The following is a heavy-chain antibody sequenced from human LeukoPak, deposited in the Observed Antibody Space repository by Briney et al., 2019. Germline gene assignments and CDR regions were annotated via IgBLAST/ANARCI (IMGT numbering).Heavy chain of an antibody. CDR1: GGSFSGYY. CDR2: INHSGST. Sequence: SETLSLTCAVYGGSFSGYYWSWIRQPPGKGLEWIGEINHSGSTNYNPSLKSRVTISVDTSKNQFSLKLSSVTAADTAVYYCARGGSSSWLNYYYYYMDVWGKGTTVTISS. V-gene: IGHV4-34*01. J-gene: IGHJ6*03. D-gene: IGHD6-13*01. CDR3: ARGGSSSWLNYYYYYMDV.